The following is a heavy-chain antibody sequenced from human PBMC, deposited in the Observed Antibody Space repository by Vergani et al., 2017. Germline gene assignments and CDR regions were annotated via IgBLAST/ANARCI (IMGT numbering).Heavy chain of an antibody. J-gene: IGHJ6*02. CDR1: GFTFSSYS. CDR3: ARDRRRPLDYYYYGMDV. D-gene: IGHD6-6*01. Sequence: EVQLVESGGGLVQPGGSLRLSCAASGFTFSSYSMNWVRQAPGKGLEWVSYISSSSSTIYYADSVKGRFTISRDNAKNSLYLQMNSLRAEDTAVYYCARDRRRPLDYYYYGMDVWGQGTTVTVSS. V-gene: IGHV3-48*01. CDR2: ISSSSSTI.